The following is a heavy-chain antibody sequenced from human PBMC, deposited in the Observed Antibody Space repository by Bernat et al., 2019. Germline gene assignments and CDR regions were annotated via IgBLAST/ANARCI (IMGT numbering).Heavy chain of an antibody. CDR3: ARDGDHYYGSGSYLN. CDR1: GFTFDDYG. Sequence: EVQLVESGGGVVRPGGSLRLSCAASGFTFDDYGMSWVRQAPGKGLEWVSGISGSGGSTYYADSVKGRFTISRDNSKNTLYLQMNSLRAEDTAVYYCARDGDHYYGSGSYLNWGQGTLVTVSS. J-gene: IGHJ4*02. V-gene: IGHV3-23*04. D-gene: IGHD3-10*01. CDR2: ISGSGGST.